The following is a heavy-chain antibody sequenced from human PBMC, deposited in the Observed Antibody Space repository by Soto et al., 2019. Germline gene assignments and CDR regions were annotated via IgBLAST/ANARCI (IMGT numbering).Heavy chain of an antibody. Sequence: QVQLVQSGAEVKKPGSAVKVSCKASGGTFSSYAISWVRQAPGQGLAWMGGIIPIFGTANYAQKFQGRVTITADESMSTAYMELSSLRFEDTAVYYCASSADTSGWYYFKYWGQGTQVTVSS. V-gene: IGHV1-69*12. J-gene: IGHJ4*02. CDR1: GGTFSSYA. CDR2: IIPIFGTA. CDR3: ASSADTSGWYYFKY. D-gene: IGHD6-19*01.